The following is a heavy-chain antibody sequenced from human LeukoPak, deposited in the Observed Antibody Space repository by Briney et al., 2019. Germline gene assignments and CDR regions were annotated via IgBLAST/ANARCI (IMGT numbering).Heavy chain of an antibody. D-gene: IGHD3-9*01. J-gene: IGHJ4*02. V-gene: IGHV3-21*01. CDR3: ARGLTGYYPYYFDY. CDR1: GFTFSSYS. Sequence: GGSLRLSCAASGFTFSSYSMNWVRQAPGKGLEWVSSISSSSSYIYYADSVKGRFTISRDKAKNSLYLQMNSLRAEDTAVYYCARGLTGYYPYYFDYWGQGTLVTVSS. CDR2: ISSSSSYI.